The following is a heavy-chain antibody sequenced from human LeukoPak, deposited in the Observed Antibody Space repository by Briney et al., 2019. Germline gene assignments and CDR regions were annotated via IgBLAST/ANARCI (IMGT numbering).Heavy chain of an antibody. D-gene: IGHD4-17*01. J-gene: IGHJ4*02. Sequence: SETLSLTCTVSGGSISSYYWSWIRQPPGKGLEWIGYIYYSGSTNYNPSLKSRVTISVDTSKNQFSPKLSSVTAADTAVYYCARGYGDPFDYWGQGTLVTVSS. CDR3: ARGYGDPFDY. V-gene: IGHV4-59*01. CDR2: IYYSGST. CDR1: GGSISSYY.